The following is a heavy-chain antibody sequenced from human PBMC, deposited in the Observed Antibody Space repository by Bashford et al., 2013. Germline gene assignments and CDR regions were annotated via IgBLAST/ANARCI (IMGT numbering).Heavy chain of an antibody. J-gene: IGHJ6*03. Sequence: SSETLSLTCTVSGGSISSGGYYWSWIRQHPGKGLEWIGYIYYSGSTYYNPSLKSRVTISIDTSKNQFSLKLSSVTAADTAVYYCARAVVGFYYYMDVWGKGTTVTVSS. D-gene: IGHD1-26*01. CDR3: ARAVVGFYYYMDV. CDR2: IYYSGST. CDR1: GGSISSGGYY. V-gene: IGHV4-61*08.